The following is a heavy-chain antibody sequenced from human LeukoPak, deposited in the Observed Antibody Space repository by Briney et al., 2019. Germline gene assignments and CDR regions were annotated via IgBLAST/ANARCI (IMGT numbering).Heavy chain of an antibody. V-gene: IGHV4-4*07. CDR3: ARDRYDSVYNWFDP. CDR2: IYSSGRT. Sequence: PSETLSLTCTDSAGSISSYYWSWVRQPAGKGLEWIGRIYSSGRTNYNTSLKSRVTISVDKSKNQFSLKLSSVTAADTAVYYCARDRYDSVYNWFDPWGQGTLVTVSS. J-gene: IGHJ5*02. D-gene: IGHD3-22*01. CDR1: AGSISSYY.